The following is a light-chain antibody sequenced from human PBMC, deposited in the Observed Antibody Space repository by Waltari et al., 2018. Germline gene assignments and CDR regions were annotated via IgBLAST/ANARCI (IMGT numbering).Light chain of an antibody. Sequence: QSALTHPASVSGYPGQSLTMSCTGTISDLGTYNYVSWYQQHPGKAPKLIIYDVSNRPSGVSNRFSGSKSGITASLTISGLRAEDEADYYCSSYSDSSTLVVFGGGTKLTVL. CDR1: ISDLGTYNY. J-gene: IGLJ3*02. V-gene: IGLV2-14*03. CDR3: SSYSDSSTLVV. CDR2: DVS.